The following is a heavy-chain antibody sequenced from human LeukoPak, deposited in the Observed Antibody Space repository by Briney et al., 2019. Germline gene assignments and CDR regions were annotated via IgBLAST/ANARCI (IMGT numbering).Heavy chain of an antibody. CDR1: GGSISSSSYY. CDR3: ARLPLLDYYDSSGYYRDY. J-gene: IGHJ4*02. V-gene: IGHV4-39*01. CDR2: IYYSGST. D-gene: IGHD3-22*01. Sequence: KPSETLSLTCTVSGGSISSSSYYWGWIRQPPGKGLEWIGSIYYSGSTYYNPSLKSRVTISVDTSKNQFSLKLSSVTAADTVVYYCARLPLLDYYDSSGYYRDYWGQRTLVTVSS.